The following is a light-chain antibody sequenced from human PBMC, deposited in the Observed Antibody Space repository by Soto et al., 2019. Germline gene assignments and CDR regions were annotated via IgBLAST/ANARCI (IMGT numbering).Light chain of an antibody. CDR3: QQYRTYPFT. CDR1: QDINNY. V-gene: IGKV1-16*01. CDR2: AAS. J-gene: IGKJ3*01. Sequence: DIQMTQSPSSRSASVGDRVSITCQASQDINNYLTWFQQKAGKAPKSLIYAASTLQSGVPSRFSGSGSGTEFTLTFSSLQAEDFAIYYCQQYRTYPFTFGPGTKVDIK.